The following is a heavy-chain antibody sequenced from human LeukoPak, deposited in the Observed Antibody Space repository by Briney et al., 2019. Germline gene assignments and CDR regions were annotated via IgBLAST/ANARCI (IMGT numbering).Heavy chain of an antibody. V-gene: IGHV3-21*01. J-gene: IGHJ5*02. D-gene: IGHD7-27*01. CDR2: ISSSSTSI. CDR3: ARNRGNWGLDP. CDR1: GFTFSSYS. Sequence: GGSLRLSCAASGFTFSSYSMNWVRQTAGKGLEWISSISSSSTSIYYADSVKGRFTISRDNAKNSLYLQMNSLRAEDTAVYYCARNRGNWGLDPWGQGTLVTVSS.